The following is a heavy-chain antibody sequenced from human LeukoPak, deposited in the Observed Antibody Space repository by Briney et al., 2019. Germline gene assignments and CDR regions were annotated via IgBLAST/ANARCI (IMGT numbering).Heavy chain of an antibody. D-gene: IGHD4-11*01. V-gene: IGHV1-69*13. CDR3: ARVVYDYSNYVSLDYFDY. CDR1: GGTFSSYA. CDR2: IIPIFGTA. Sequence: SVKVSCKASGGTFSSYAISWVRQAPGQGLVWMGGIIPIFGTANYAQKFQGRVTITADESTSTAYMELSSLRSEDTAVYYCARVVYDYSNYVSLDYFDYWGQGTLVTVSS. J-gene: IGHJ4*02.